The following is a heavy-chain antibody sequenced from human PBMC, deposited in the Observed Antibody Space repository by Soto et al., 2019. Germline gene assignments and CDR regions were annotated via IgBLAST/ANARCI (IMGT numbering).Heavy chain of an antibody. D-gene: IGHD6-19*01. CDR3: ARSFGWYAIDH. Sequence: QMQLQESGPGLVKPSETLSLTCAVSSASIITEQRWTWVRQPPGKGLEWIGEIHHSGSTNNNPSLRSRVTMSVDKSKNPFSLNINSVTAADTALYYCARSFGWYAIDHWGQGTLVIVSS. CDR1: SASIITEQR. V-gene: IGHV4-4*02. J-gene: IGHJ4*02. CDR2: IHHSGST.